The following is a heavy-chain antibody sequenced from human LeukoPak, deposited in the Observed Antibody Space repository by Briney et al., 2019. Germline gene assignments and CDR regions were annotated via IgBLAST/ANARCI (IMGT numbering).Heavy chain of an antibody. Sequence: GGSLRLSCAASGFXVSSNYMSWVRQAPGKGLEWVSVIYSGGSTYYADSVKGRFTISRDNSKNTLYLQMNSLRAEDTAVYYCAREIAAAGNFDYWGQGTLVTVSS. J-gene: IGHJ4*02. V-gene: IGHV3-66*01. CDR3: AREIAAAGNFDY. CDR2: IYSGGST. D-gene: IGHD6-13*01. CDR1: GFXVSSNY.